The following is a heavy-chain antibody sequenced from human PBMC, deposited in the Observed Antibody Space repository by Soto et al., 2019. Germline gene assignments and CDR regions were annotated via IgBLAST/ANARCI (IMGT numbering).Heavy chain of an antibody. V-gene: IGHV3-33*01. CDR2: IWYDGRNT. CDR3: ARENLGDFWSSRIGSTYYYQYGLDV. J-gene: IGHJ6*02. D-gene: IGHD3-3*01. Sequence: GSLRLSCAASGFTFSSYGMHWVRQAPGKGLEWLTLIWYDGRNTYYADSVKGRFTVSRDNSKKTLYLQMNSLRVEDTAVYYCARENLGDFWSSRIGSTYYYQYGLDVWGQGTTVTVSS. CDR1: GFTFSSYG.